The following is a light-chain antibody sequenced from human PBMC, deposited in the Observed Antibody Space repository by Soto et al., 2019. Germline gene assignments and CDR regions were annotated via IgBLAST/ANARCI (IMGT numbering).Light chain of an antibody. CDR1: QSVSSY. V-gene: IGKV3-11*01. CDR3: QQRSNWPWT. Sequence: EIVLTQSPANLSLSPWERATLSCRASQSVSSYLAWYQQKPGQAPRLLIYDASNRATGIPARFSGSGSGTDFTLTISSLEPEDFAVYYCQQRSNWPWTFGQGTKVDIK. CDR2: DAS. J-gene: IGKJ1*01.